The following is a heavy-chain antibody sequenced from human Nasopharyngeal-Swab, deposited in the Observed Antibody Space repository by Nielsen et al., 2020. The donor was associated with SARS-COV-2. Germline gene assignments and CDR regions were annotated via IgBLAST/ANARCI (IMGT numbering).Heavy chain of an antibody. V-gene: IGHV4-34*01. CDR1: GGAFGGFY. D-gene: IGHD1-1*01. J-gene: IGHJ6*02. CDR2: INPSGGH. Sequence: SQTLSLTCAVYGGAFGGFYWSWIRQSPGEGLEWIGEINPSGGHDYNPSLKSRVSMSVDTPKNQVFLNLKAVTAADTGLYYCARGRRERAPRYYYYGMDVWGQGTTVSVS. CDR3: ARGRRERAPRYYYYGMDV.